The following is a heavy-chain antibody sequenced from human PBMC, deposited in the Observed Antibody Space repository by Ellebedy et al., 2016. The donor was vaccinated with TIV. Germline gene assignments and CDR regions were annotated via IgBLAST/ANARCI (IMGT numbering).Heavy chain of an antibody. CDR2: ISGIDGKT. J-gene: IGHJ4*02. CDR3: AAEPYDTYDSSYYFDY. CDR1: GFTFSTYG. Sequence: PGGSLRLSCAASGFTFSTYGMHWVRQAPGKGLEWVSAISGIDGKTYYADSVKGRLTISRDNSKNTLYLRMNSLRAEDTAVYYCAAEPYDTYDSSYYFDYWGQGTLVTVSS. D-gene: IGHD3-16*01. V-gene: IGHV3-23*01.